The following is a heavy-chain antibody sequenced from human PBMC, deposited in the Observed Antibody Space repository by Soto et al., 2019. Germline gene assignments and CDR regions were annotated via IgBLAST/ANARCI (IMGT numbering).Heavy chain of an antibody. CDR1: GFTFSDYY. CDR3: ARDRAAGGY. D-gene: IGHD6-13*01. J-gene: IGHJ4*02. V-gene: IGHV3-11*04. CDR2: VDRTGSPL. Sequence: GGSLRLSCAASGFTFSDYYMGWVRQAPGKGLEWISFVDRTGSPLFYADSVKGRFTVSRDNARNSLSLQMNTLRVEDTALYYCARDRAAGGYWGQGTLVTVSS.